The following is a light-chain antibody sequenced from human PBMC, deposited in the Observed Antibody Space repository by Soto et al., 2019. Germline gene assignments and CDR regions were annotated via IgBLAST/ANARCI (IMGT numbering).Light chain of an antibody. J-gene: IGLJ1*01. CDR2: EVT. CDR1: SSDVGGYNF. V-gene: IGLV2-14*03. Sequence: QSVLTQPASVSGSPGQSITISCTGTSSDVGGYNFVSWYQQHPGKAPKLIIYEVTSRPSGVSNRFSGSKSGSTASLTISGLQAEDEADYYCNSYTTSSTLVFGTGTKVTVL. CDR3: NSYTTSSTLV.